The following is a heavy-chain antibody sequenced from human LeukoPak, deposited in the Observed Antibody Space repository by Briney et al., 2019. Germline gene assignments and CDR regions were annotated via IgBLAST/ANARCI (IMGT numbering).Heavy chain of an antibody. J-gene: IGHJ6*03. D-gene: IGHD5-12*01. CDR2: ISGSAEST. CDR3: ARGDIAEYYYYYMDV. CDR1: GFTFDNYA. Sequence: GGSLRLSCAASGFTFDNYAMSWVRQAPGKGLEWASTISGSAESTYYADSVKGRFTISRNNSKNTLYLQMNSLRAEDTALYYCARGDIAEYYYYYMDVWGKGTTVTVSS. V-gene: IGHV3-23*01.